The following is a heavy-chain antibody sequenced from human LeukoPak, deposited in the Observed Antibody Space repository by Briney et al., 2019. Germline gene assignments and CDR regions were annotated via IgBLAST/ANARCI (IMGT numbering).Heavy chain of an antibody. CDR2: ISSSGSTI. Sequence: GGSLRLSCAASGFTFSDYYMSWIRQAPGKGLEWVSYISSSGSTIYYADSVKGRFTISRDNAKNSLYLQMNSLRAEDTAVYYCARAHFVLYSLTADYYFDYWGQGTLVTVSS. J-gene: IGHJ4*02. CDR3: ARAHFVLYSLTADYYFDY. V-gene: IGHV3-11*04. CDR1: GFTFSDYY. D-gene: IGHD2-8*01.